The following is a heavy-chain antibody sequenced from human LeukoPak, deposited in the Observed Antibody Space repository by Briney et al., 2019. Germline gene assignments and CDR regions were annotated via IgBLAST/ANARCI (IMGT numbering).Heavy chain of an antibody. CDR3: AKVRIAARIFDY. D-gene: IGHD6-6*01. CDR2: ISWNSGSI. J-gene: IGHJ4*02. V-gene: IGHV3-9*01. CDR1: GFTFDDYA. Sequence: PGGSLRLSCAASGFTFDDYAMHWVRQAPGKGLEWVSGISWNSGSIGYADSVKGRFTISRDNSKNTLYLQMNSLRAEDTAVYYCAKVRIAARIFDYWGQGTLVTVSS.